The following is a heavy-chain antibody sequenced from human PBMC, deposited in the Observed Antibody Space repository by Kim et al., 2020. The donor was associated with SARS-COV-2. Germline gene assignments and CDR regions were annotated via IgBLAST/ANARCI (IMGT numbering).Heavy chain of an antibody. Sequence: GGSLRLSCAGSGFTFSVHWMSWVRQAPGKGLEWVADIKPDGSDKYYVDSVNGRFTISRDNAKNSLYLQMNSLRGEDTAVYYCARGHWGRDYWGQGTLVTV. CDR1: GFTFSVHW. V-gene: IGHV3-7*03. CDR2: IKPDGSDK. D-gene: IGHD7-27*01. CDR3: ARGHWGRDY. J-gene: IGHJ4*02.